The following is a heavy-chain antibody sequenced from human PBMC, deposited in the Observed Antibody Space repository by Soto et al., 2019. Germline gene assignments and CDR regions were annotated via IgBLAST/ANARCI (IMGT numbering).Heavy chain of an antibody. CDR2: IYYSGST. CDR3: ARDHYDSSGYYYVDY. CDR1: GGSISSGGYY. D-gene: IGHD3-22*01. V-gene: IGHV4-31*03. Sequence: SETLSLTCTVSGGSISSGGYYWSWIRQHPGKGLEWIGYIYYSGSTYYNPSLKSRVTISVDTSKNQFSLKLSSVTAADTAVYYCARDHYDSSGYYYVDYWGQGTLVTVSS. J-gene: IGHJ4*02.